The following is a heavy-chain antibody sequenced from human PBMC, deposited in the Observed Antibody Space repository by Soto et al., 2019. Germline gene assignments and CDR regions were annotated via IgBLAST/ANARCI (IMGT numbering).Heavy chain of an antibody. CDR3: ARDRALALGDY. Sequence: QVQLVQSGAEVKKPGASVKVSCKASGYTFTSYGISWVRQAPGQGLEWMGWISAYNGNTNYAQKLQGRVTMTTDTSTSTVDMELRSRRSDATAVYYCARDRALALGDYWGQGTLVTVSS. CDR1: GYTFTSYG. V-gene: IGHV1-18*01. CDR2: ISAYNGNT. J-gene: IGHJ4*02.